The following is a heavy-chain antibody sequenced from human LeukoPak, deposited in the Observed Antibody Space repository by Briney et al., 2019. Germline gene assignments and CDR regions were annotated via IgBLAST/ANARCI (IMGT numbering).Heavy chain of an antibody. J-gene: IGHJ4*02. V-gene: IGHV6-1*01. CDR2: TYYRSKWYN. CDR3: ARGITGRNDY. Sequence: SQTLSLTCAISGDSVSSNSAAWNCVRQSPSRGLEWLGRTYYRSKWYNEYADSVKSRITINPDTSKNQFSLHLNSVTPEDTAVYYCARGITGRNDYWGQGTLVNVSS. CDR1: GDSVSSNSAA. D-gene: IGHD1-26*01.